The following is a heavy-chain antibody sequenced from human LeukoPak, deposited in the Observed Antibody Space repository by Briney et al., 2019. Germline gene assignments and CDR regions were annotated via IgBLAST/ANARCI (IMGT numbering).Heavy chain of an antibody. CDR1: GFTFSYYA. D-gene: IGHD7-27*01. Sequence: GGSLRLSCVASGFTFSYYALHWVRQAPGKGLDYVSAINNDGGDTYYANSVKGRFTISRDNSRNTLYLQMGSLRAEDMAVYYCARGSQQVWGYHDYWGQGTLVTVSS. CDR3: ARGSQQVWGYHDY. V-gene: IGHV3-64*01. CDR2: INNDGGDT. J-gene: IGHJ4*02.